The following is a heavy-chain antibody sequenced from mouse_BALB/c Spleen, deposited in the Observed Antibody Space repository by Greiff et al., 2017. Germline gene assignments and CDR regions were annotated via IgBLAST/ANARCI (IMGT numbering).Heavy chain of an antibody. V-gene: IGHV5-4*02. D-gene: IGHD2-4*01. J-gene: IGHJ3*01. CDR1: GFTFSDYY. CDR3: ARYDYDGTSSFAY. Sequence: EVMLVESGGGLVKPGGSLKLSCAASGFTFSDYYMYWVRQTPEKRLEWVATISDGGSYTYYPDSVKGRFTISRDNAKNNLYLQMSSLKSEDTAMYYCARYDYDGTSSFAYWGQGTLVTVSA. CDR2: ISDGGSYT.